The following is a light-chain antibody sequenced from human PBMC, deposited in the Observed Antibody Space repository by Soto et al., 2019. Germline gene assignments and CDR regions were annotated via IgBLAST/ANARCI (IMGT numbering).Light chain of an antibody. V-gene: IGLV3-21*02. J-gene: IGLJ1*01. CDR1: NIGSKS. CDR2: ANS. CDR3: HVWDSGSAHHV. Sequence: SYALTQPPCVSLAPGQTARITCGGSNIGSKSVHWYQQKPGQAPMMVVCANSDRPSGIPDRFSGSNSANTATLTISRVEAGDEADYYCHVWDSGSAHHVFGTGTKVTVL.